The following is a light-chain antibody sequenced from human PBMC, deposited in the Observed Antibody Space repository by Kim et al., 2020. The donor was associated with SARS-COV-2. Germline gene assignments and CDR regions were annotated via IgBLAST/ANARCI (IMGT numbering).Light chain of an antibody. Sequence: EIVMTQSPVTLSVSPGGRATLSCRASQSVSSNLAWYQQRPGQALRLLIYGASTRATGIAARFSGSGSGTEFTLTISSLQSEDFAVYYCQQYDNWPLTFGGGTKVDIK. CDR2: GAS. CDR3: QQYDNWPLT. V-gene: IGKV3-15*01. J-gene: IGKJ4*02. CDR1: QSVSSN.